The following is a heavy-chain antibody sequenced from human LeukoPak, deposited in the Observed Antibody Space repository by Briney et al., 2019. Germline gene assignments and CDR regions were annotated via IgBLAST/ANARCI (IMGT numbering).Heavy chain of an antibody. D-gene: IGHD4-17*01. V-gene: IGHV4-39*01. CDR1: GGSISSISYY. Sequence: SETLSLTCTVSGGSISSISYYWGWIRQPPGKGLEWFGSIYYSGSTYYNPPLKSRVTISVDTSKNQFSLKLSSVTAADTAVYYCARHFRSVTMGPENDYWGQGTLVTVSS. J-gene: IGHJ4*02. CDR3: ARHFRSVTMGPENDY. CDR2: IYYSGST.